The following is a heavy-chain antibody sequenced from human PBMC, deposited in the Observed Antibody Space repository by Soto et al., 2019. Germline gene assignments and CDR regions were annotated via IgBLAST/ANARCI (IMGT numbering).Heavy chain of an antibody. V-gene: IGHV3-13*01. CDR1: GFTFSSYD. Sequence: GGSLRLSCAASGFTFSSYDMHWVRQATGKGLEWVSAIGTAGDTYYPGSVKGRFTISRENAKNSLYLQMNSLRAGDTAVYYCARGSPYSSIAARLGADYGMDVWGQVTTVTVSS. CDR3: ARGSPYSSIAARLGADYGMDV. J-gene: IGHJ6*02. CDR2: IGTAGDT. D-gene: IGHD6-6*01.